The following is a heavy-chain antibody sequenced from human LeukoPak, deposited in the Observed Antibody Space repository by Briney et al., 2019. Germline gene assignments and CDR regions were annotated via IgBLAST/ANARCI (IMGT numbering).Heavy chain of an antibody. CDR3: ARDRITISPGAFDI. V-gene: IGHV4-61*01. CDR2: IYYSGST. CDR1: GGSVSSGSYY. D-gene: IGHD3-9*01. Sequence: SETLSLTCTVSGGSVSSGSYYWSWIRQPPGKGLEWIGYIYYSGSTNYNPSLKSRLTISVDTSKNQFSLKLSSVTAADTAVYYCARDRITISPGAFDIWGQGTMVTVSS. J-gene: IGHJ3*02.